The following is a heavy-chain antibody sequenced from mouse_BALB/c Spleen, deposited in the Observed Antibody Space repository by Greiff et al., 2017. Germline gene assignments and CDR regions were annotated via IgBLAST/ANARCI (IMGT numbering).Heavy chain of an antibody. Sequence: VMLVESGPGLVQPSQSLSITCTVSGFSLTSYGVHWVRQSPGKGLEWLGVIWSGGSTDYNAAFISRLSISKDNSKSQVFFKMNSLQANDTAIYYCARKTATNYYAMDYWGQGTSVTVSS. J-gene: IGHJ4*01. CDR3: ARKTATNYYAMDY. CDR2: IWSGGST. V-gene: IGHV2-2*02. D-gene: IGHD1-2*01. CDR1: GFSLTSYG.